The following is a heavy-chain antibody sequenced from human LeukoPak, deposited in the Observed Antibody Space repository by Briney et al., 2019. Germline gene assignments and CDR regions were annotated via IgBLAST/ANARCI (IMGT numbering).Heavy chain of an antibody. CDR2: ISGRDNGT. Sequence: PGGSLRLSCAASGFTFSTYAMTWVRQAPGKGLELVSAISGRDNGTWHADSVKGRFTISRDNSKNTLYLQMNSLTAEDTAVYYCAKGLYHYYGSGSYTLDFWGQGTQVTVSS. CDR3: AKGLYHYYGSGSYTLDF. D-gene: IGHD3-10*01. J-gene: IGHJ4*02. V-gene: IGHV3-23*01. CDR1: GFTFSTYA.